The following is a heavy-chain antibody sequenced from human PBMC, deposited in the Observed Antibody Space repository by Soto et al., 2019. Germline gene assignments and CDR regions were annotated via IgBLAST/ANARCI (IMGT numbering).Heavy chain of an antibody. CDR2: ITGGGGFT. D-gene: IGHD6-25*01. CDR3: AKLLAAAASWDAFDI. V-gene: IGHV3-23*01. Sequence: GGSLRLSCAASGFTFSSYAMSWVRQAPGKGLEWVSGITGGGGFTNYADPVKGRFTTSRDNSWNTLYLQLNSLRAEDTAVYYCAKLLAAAASWDAFDIWGQGTMVTVSS. J-gene: IGHJ3*02. CDR1: GFTFSSYA.